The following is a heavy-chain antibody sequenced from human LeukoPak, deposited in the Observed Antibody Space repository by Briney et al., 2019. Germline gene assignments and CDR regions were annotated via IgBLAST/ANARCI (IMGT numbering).Heavy chain of an antibody. V-gene: IGHV3-30*02. D-gene: IGHD6-19*01. CDR3: VQWLEYYFDY. Sequence: GGSLRLSCAASGFTFSSYGMHWVRQAPGKGLEWVAFIRYDGSNKYYADSVKGRFTISRDNSKNTLYLQMNSLRAGDTAVYYCVQWLEYYFDYWGQGTLVTVSS. J-gene: IGHJ4*02. CDR1: GFTFSSYG. CDR2: IRYDGSNK.